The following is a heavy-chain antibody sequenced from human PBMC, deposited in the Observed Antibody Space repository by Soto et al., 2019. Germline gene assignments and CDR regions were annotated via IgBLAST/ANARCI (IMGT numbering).Heavy chain of an antibody. J-gene: IGHJ4*02. CDR1: GFPFSISW. Sequence: GGSLRLSCAASGFPFSISWMHWVRQVPGKGLEWVSRITSDGSETIYADSVKGRFTISRDNAESTVYLQMNSLRAEDTGLYYCAKDWFHCIDFWGQGTPVTVSS. V-gene: IGHV3-74*01. CDR3: AKDWFHCIDF. D-gene: IGHD2-21*01. CDR2: ITSDGSET.